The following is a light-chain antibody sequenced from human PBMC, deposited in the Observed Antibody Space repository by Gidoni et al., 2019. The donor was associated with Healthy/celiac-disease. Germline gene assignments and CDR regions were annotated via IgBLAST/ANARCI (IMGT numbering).Light chain of an antibody. V-gene: IGKV1-39*01. CDR3: QQSYSTPPT. J-gene: IGKJ4*01. CDR1: QSISSY. CDR2: AAS. Sequence: EIQMTQSPSSLSASVGDRVTITCRASQSISSYLNWYQQKPGKAPTLLIYAASSLQSGVPSRFSGSGSGTDFTLTISRLQPEDFATYYCQQSYSTPPTFGGGTKVEIK.